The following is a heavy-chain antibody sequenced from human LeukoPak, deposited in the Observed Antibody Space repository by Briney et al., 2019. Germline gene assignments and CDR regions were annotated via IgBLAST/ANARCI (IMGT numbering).Heavy chain of an antibody. CDR2: ILHDGRYK. CDR1: GFIFSSFG. D-gene: IGHD3-22*01. V-gene: IGHV3-33*01. CDR3: ARVGDYENSGSQTFDY. J-gene: IGHJ4*02. Sequence: PGGSLRLSCAASGFIFSSFGMHCGRQAPGKGLEWVAVILHDGRYKYYLDSVKGRVTISRDNAKNTLYLQMNNLRVEDTAVYYFARVGDYENSGSQTFDYWGQGTLVTVSS.